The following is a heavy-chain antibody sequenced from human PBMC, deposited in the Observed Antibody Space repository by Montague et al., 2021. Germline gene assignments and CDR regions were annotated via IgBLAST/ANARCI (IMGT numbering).Heavy chain of an antibody. J-gene: IGHJ6*02. CDR1: GGSFSGHY. D-gene: IGHD1-26*01. CDR3: ARYLHTSKYSGSHYLSRQYGMDV. Sequence: SETLSLTCAVYGGSFSGHYWSWIRQPPGKGLEWIGEINHSGSTNYNPSLTSRVTMSVDTSKNQFSLNLSSVTAADTAVYYCARYLHTSKYSGSHYLSRQYGMDVWGQGTTVPVSS. V-gene: IGHV4-34*01. CDR2: INHSGST.